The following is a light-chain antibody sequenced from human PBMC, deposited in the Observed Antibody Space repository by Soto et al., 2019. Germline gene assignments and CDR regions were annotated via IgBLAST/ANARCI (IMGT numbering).Light chain of an antibody. Sequence: QSVLTQPASVSGSPGQSITISCTGTSSDVGGYNYVSWYQQHPGKAPKLMIYDVSNRPSGVSNRFSGSKSGNTASLTISGLQAEDEADYYCSSYTSSRPIFVTGTKVTVL. CDR3: SSYTSSRPI. J-gene: IGLJ1*01. CDR1: SSDVGGYNY. V-gene: IGLV2-14*01. CDR2: DVS.